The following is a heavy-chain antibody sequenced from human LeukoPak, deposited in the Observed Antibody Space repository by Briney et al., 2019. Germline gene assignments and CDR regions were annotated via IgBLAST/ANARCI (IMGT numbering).Heavy chain of an antibody. J-gene: IGHJ4*02. CDR3: AGAPNPTFFDY. Sequence: SETLSLTCTVSGVSVSSDSYYWSWIRQPPGKGLEWIGHISYSGTTNYNPSLKSRVIISIDISQNQFSLKLSSVTAADTAVYYCAGAPNPTFFDYWGQGPLATVSS. V-gene: IGHV4-61*01. CDR2: ISYSGTT. CDR1: GVSVSSDSYY.